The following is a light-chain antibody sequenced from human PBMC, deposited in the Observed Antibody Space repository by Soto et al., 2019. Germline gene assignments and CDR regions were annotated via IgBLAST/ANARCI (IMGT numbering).Light chain of an antibody. V-gene: IGKV3-20*01. Sequence: EIVLTQSPGTLSLSPGERATLSCRASQSVSSTYLAWYQQKPGQAPRLLIYGASSRATGIPDRFSGSGSGTDFILTISRLEPEDFAVYYCQQYGSAQWTFGQGTKVEIK. CDR3: QQYGSAQWT. CDR2: GAS. J-gene: IGKJ1*01. CDR1: QSVSSTY.